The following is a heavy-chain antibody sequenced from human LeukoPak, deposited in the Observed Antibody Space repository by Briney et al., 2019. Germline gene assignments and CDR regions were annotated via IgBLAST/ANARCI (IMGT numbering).Heavy chain of an antibody. Sequence: PGGSLRLSRAASGFTFPNYDMSWVRQAPGKGLEWVSTISDSGHDTSYADSVKGRFTISRDNTKSTLYLQMSSLRAEDTALYYCATGEYYFDFWGQGTLVTVSS. V-gene: IGHV3-23*01. CDR1: GFTFPNYD. CDR3: ATGEYYFDF. J-gene: IGHJ4*02. D-gene: IGHD3-16*01. CDR2: ISDSGHDT.